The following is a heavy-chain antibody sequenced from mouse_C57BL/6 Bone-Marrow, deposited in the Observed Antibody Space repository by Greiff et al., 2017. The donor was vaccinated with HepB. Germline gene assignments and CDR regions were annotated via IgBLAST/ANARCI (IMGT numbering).Heavy chain of an antibody. CDR3: ARTPQTGHFDY. Sequence: VQLQQSGPVLVKPGASVKMSCKASGYTFTDYYMNWVKQSHGKSLEWIGVINPYNGGTSYNQKFKGKATLTVDKSSSTAYMELNSLPSEDSAVYYWARTPQTGHFDYWGQGTTLTVSS. V-gene: IGHV1-19*01. CDR1: GYTFTDYY. CDR2: INPYNGGT. D-gene: IGHD4-1*01. J-gene: IGHJ2*01.